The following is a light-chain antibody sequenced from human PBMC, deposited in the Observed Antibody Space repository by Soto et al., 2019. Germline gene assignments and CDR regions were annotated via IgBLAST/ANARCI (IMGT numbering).Light chain of an antibody. CDR2: EVR. J-gene: IGLJ2*01. CDR1: SSDIGAYDY. V-gene: IGLV2-8*01. CDR3: SSYAGNNNSGL. Sequence: QSVLTQPPSASGSPGQSVTISCTGTSSDIGAYDYVSWYKQYPGKAPRLILYEVRHRPSGVPDRFSGSKSGNTASLPVSGLQAEDEADYSCSSYAGNNNSGLFGGGTQLT.